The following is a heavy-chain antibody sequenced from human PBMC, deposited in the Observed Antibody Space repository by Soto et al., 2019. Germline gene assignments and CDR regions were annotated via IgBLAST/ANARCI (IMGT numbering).Heavy chain of an antibody. CDR3: ARLRAVAGTMGYFDY. Sequence: QLQLQESGPGLVKPSETLSLTCTVSGGSISSSSYYWGWIRQPPGKGLEWIGTIKYSGSTYYNPSLKSRFTISVDTSKKQLSLKRSSVTAADTAVYYCARLRAVAGTMGYFDYWGQGTLVTVSS. CDR1: GGSISSSSYY. J-gene: IGHJ4*02. D-gene: IGHD6-19*01. CDR2: IKYSGST. V-gene: IGHV4-39*01.